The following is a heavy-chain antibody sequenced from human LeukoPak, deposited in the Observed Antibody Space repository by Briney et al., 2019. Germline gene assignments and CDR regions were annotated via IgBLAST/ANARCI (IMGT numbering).Heavy chain of an antibody. V-gene: IGHV4-39*01. J-gene: IGHJ5*02. CDR2: IYYSGST. CDR1: GGSISSSSYY. D-gene: IGHD3-22*01. Sequence: PSETLSLTCTVSGGSISSSSYYWGWIRQPPGKGLEWIGSIYYSGSTYYNPSLKSRVTISVDTSKNQFSLKLSSVTAADAAVYYCARQGNYYDSPDNWFDPWGQGTLVTVSS. CDR3: ARQGNYYDSPDNWFDP.